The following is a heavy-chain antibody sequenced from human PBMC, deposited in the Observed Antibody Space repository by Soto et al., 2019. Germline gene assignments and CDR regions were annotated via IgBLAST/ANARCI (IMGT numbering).Heavy chain of an antibody. J-gene: IGHJ2*01. CDR2: IIPIFGTA. Sequence: QVQLVQSGAEVKKPGSSVKVSCKASGGTFSSYAISWVRQAPGHGLEWMGGIIPIFGTANYAQKFQGRVTITADKSTSTAYMELSSLRSEDTAVYYCAKGYYDSSGYHITGWAPYWYFDLWGRGTLVTVSS. V-gene: IGHV1-69*06. D-gene: IGHD3-22*01. CDR3: AKGYYDSSGYHITGWAPYWYFDL. CDR1: GGTFSSYA.